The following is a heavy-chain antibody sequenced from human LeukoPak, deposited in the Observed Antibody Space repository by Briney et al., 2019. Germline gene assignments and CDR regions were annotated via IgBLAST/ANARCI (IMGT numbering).Heavy chain of an antibody. V-gene: IGHV1-69*06. CDR3: VRSVTASTTGAI. J-gene: IGHJ3*02. CDR2: IIPIFGTA. Sequence: SVKVSCKASGGTFSSYAISWVRQAPGQGLEWMGGIIPIFGTANYAQKFQGRVTITADKSTSTAYMELSSLRSEDTAVYYCVRSVTASTTGAIWGQGTMVTVSS. CDR1: GGTFSSYA. D-gene: IGHD2-21*02.